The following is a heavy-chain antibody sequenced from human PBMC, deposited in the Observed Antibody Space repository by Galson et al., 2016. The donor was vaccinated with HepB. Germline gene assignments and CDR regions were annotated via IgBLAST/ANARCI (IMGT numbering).Heavy chain of an antibody. Sequence: SLRLSCAGSGFIFISYAMSWVRQAPGEGLEWVSAISGSGASTYYADSVKGRFIISRDNSKSTLFLQMNSLRAEDTALYYCARIEGHSSGWYYASWGQGTLVAVSS. V-gene: IGHV3-23*01. D-gene: IGHD6-19*01. J-gene: IGHJ5*02. CDR3: ARIEGHSSGWYYAS. CDR1: GFIFISYA. CDR2: ISGSGAST.